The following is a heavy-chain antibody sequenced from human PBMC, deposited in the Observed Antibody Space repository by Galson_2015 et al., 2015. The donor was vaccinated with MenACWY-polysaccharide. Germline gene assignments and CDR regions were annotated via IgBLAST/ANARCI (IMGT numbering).Heavy chain of an antibody. Sequence: SLRLSCAASGFTFSSYAMSWVRQAPGKGLEWVSATTGSGGKTYYADSVKGRFTISRDNSKNTLFLQMNSLGVEDTAVYHCAKGQRWELPLDSWGQGTLVTVSS. D-gene: IGHD1-26*01. CDR3: AKGQRWELPLDS. V-gene: IGHV3-23*01. CDR1: GFTFSSYA. J-gene: IGHJ4*02. CDR2: TTGSGGKT.